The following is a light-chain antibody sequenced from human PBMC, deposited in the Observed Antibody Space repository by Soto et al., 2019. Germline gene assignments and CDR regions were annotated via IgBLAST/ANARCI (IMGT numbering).Light chain of an antibody. Sequence: QSVLTQPRSVSGSPGQSVTISCTGTSNDVGGYNYVSWFQQHPDKVPKLMVYDVSYRPSGVPDRFSGSKSGNTASLTISGLQADDEGDYYCCSYAGTYWVFGGGTKLTVL. CDR1: SNDVGGYNY. CDR2: DVS. V-gene: IGLV2-11*01. J-gene: IGLJ3*02. CDR3: CSYAGTYWV.